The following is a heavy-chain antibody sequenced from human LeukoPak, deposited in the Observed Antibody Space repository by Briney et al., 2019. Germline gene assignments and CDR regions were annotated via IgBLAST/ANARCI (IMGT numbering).Heavy chain of an antibody. V-gene: IGHV4-38-2*01. CDR2: IYHSGST. CDR3: ARSTGTYTYMDV. Sequence: PSETLSLTXAVSSYSISSGYYWSWIRQPPGKRLEWIGSIYHSGSTYYNPSLKSRVTISVDTSNNQFSLKVKSVTAADTAVYYCARSTGTYTYMDVWGKGTTVTVSS. D-gene: IGHD1/OR15-1a*01. J-gene: IGHJ6*03. CDR1: SYSISSGYY.